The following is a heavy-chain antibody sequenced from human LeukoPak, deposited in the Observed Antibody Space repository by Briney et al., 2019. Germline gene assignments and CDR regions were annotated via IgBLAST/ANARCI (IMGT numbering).Heavy chain of an antibody. D-gene: IGHD3-3*01. CDR2: INKDGNKK. V-gene: IGHV3-7*01. Sequence: PVGSLRLSCAASGFTFSTYWMRWVRQAPGKGLEWVASINKDGNKKYYVDSVKGRFTISRDNAKKSLYLQMNSLKAEDTAVYYCARDDYNFWSGSYDYYYYYIDVWGKGNTVTVSS. CDR1: GFTFSTYW. CDR3: ARDDYNFWSGSYDYYYYYIDV. J-gene: IGHJ6*03.